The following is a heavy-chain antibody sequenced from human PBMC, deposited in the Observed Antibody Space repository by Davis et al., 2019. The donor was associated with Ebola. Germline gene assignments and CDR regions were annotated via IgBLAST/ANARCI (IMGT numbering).Heavy chain of an antibody. CDR2: IRSKAYGGTT. CDR3: TKEDGGSSEH. V-gene: IGHV3-49*04. D-gene: IGHD1-26*01. J-gene: IGHJ4*02. CDR1: GFTFGDYA. Sequence: GESLKISCTASGFTFGDYAMSWVRQAPGKGLEWVGFIRSKAYGGTTEYAASVKGRFTISRDDSKSIAYLQMNSLKTEDTAVYYCTKEDGGSSEHWGRGTLVTVSS.